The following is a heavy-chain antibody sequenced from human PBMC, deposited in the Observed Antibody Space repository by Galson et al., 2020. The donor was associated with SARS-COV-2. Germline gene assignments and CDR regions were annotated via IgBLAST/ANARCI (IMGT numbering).Heavy chain of an antibody. J-gene: IGHJ4*02. V-gene: IGHV4-39*01. Sequence: SETLSLTCTVSGGSISSSSYYWGWIRQPPGKGLEWIGSIYYSGSTYYNPSLKSRVTISVDTSKNQFSLKLSSVTAADTAVYYCARNLRYSSSHHDYWGQGTLVTVSS. CDR2: IYYSGST. CDR3: ARNLRYSSSHHDY. D-gene: IGHD6-13*01. CDR1: GGSISSSSYY.